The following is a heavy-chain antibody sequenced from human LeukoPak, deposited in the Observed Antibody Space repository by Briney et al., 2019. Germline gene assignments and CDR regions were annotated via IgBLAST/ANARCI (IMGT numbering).Heavy chain of an antibody. CDR1: GYTFTGYF. V-gene: IGHV1-2*02. CDR2: INPNSGGT. J-gene: IGHJ4*02. D-gene: IGHD6-13*01. CDR3: ARDLDGSSGCDY. Sequence: ASVRVSCKASGYTFTGYFMHWVRQAPGQGLEWMGWINPNSGGTNYAQKFQGRVIMTRDTSISTAYIELSRLRSDDTAVYYCARDLDGSSGCDYWGQGTLVTVSS.